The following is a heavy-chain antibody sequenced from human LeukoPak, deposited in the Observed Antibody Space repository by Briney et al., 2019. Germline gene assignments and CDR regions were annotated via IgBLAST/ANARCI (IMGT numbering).Heavy chain of an antibody. J-gene: IGHJ4*02. Sequence: ASVKVSCKASGYTFTGYYMHWVRQAPGQGLEWMGWINPNSGGTNYAQKFQGRVTMTRDTSISTAYMELSRLRSDDTAVYYCARLLYYDSSGYPDYWGQGIMVTVSS. CDR2: INPNSGGT. CDR1: GYTFTGYY. CDR3: ARLLYYDSSGYPDY. V-gene: IGHV1-2*02. D-gene: IGHD3-22*01.